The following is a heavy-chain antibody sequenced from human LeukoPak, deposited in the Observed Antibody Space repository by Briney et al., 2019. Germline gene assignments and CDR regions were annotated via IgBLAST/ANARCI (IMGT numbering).Heavy chain of an antibody. V-gene: IGHV4-59*01. CDR1: GGSISSSY. Sequence: SETLSLTCTVSGGSISSSYWSWIRQPPGKGLEWIAYIYYSGSTNYNPSLKSRVSISIDTSKNQFSLKLSSVTAADTAAYYCTRATSGWYYFDYWGQGTLVTVSS. CDR2: IYYSGST. CDR3: TRATSGWYYFDY. J-gene: IGHJ4*02. D-gene: IGHD6-19*01.